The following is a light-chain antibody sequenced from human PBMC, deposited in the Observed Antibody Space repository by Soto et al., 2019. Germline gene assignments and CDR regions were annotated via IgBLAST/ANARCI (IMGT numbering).Light chain of an antibody. CDR1: SSNIGGYP. Sequence: QSVLTQPPSVSGTPGQRVTISCSGSSSNIGGYPVNWYQQLPGMAPKLLIYGYNQRPSGVPGRFSGSKSGTSASLAISGLQSEDEAEYYCSAYTMNMKIVFGGGTKLTVL. V-gene: IGLV1-44*01. CDR3: SAYTMNMKIV. J-gene: IGLJ3*02. CDR2: GYN.